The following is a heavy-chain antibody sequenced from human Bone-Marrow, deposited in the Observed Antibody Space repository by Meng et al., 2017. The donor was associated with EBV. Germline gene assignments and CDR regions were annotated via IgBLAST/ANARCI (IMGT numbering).Heavy chain of an antibody. D-gene: IGHD3-10*01. J-gene: IGHJ5*02. Sequence: QVQLQESGPGLVTPSQTLSLTCAVSGGSISSGGYFWSWIRQPPGKGLEWIGYIYYSGSTYYNPSLKSRVTISVDTSKNQFSLKLSSVTATDTAVYCCARGSMLRGVITWFGPWGQGTLVTVSS. V-gene: IGHV4-30-4*01. CDR1: GGSISSGGYF. CDR3: ARGSMLRGVITWFGP. CDR2: IYYSGST.